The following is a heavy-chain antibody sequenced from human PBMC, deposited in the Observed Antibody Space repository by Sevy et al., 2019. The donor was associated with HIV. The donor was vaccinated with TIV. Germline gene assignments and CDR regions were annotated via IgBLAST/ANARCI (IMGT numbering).Heavy chain of an antibody. D-gene: IGHD4-17*01. CDR3: ARDHEFYDYGDYGPTFFPDY. CDR1: GFSFSSYG. V-gene: IGHV3-33*01. J-gene: IGHJ4*02. Sequence: GGSLRLSCAASGFSFSSYGMLWVRQAPGKGLEWVALIWFDGSNSYYADSVKGRFTISRDTSKNTVYLQMNSLRAEDTAVYYCARDHEFYDYGDYGPTFFPDYWGQGNLVTVSS. CDR2: IWFDGSNS.